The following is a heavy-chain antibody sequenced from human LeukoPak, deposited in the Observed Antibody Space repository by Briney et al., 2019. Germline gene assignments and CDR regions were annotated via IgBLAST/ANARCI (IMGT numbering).Heavy chain of an antibody. D-gene: IGHD4-17*01. V-gene: IGHV3-20*04. CDR1: GFTFDDYG. Sequence: HPGGSLRLSCAASGFTFDDYGMSWVRQAPGKGLEWVSGINWNGGSTGYADSVKGRFTISRDNAKNSLYLQMNSLRAEDTALYYCARVWDYGDYYYFDYWGQGTLVTVSS. CDR2: INWNGGST. CDR3: ARVWDYGDYYYFDY. J-gene: IGHJ4*02.